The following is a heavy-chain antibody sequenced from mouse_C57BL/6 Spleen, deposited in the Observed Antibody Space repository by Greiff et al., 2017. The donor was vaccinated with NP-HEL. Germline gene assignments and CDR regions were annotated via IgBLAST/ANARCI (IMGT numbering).Heavy chain of an antibody. CDR3: ARDEEKTGTPNYYAMDY. D-gene: IGHD4-1*01. Sequence: RVESGGGLVKPGGSLKLSCAASGFTFSSYAMSWVRQTPEKRLEWVATISDGGSYTYYPDNVKGRFTISRDNAKNNLYLQMSHLKSEDTAMYYCARDEEKTGTPNYYAMDYWGQGTSVTVSS. CDR2: ISDGGSYT. CDR1: GFTFSSYA. J-gene: IGHJ4*01. V-gene: IGHV5-4*01.